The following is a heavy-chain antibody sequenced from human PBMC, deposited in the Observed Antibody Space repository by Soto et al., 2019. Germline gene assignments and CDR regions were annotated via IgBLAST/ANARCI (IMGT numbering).Heavy chain of an antibody. D-gene: IGHD3-22*01. V-gene: IGHV4-61*01. CDR3: ASANYYDSSGYYDKEEEFDY. CDR1: GGSVSSGSYY. J-gene: IGHJ4*02. CDR2: IYYSGST. Sequence: SETLSLTCTVSGGSVSSGSYYWSWIRQPPGKGLEWIGYIYYSGSTNYNPSLKSRVTISVDTSKNQFSLKLSSVTAADTAVYYCASANYYDSSGYYDKEEEFDYWGQGTLVTVSS.